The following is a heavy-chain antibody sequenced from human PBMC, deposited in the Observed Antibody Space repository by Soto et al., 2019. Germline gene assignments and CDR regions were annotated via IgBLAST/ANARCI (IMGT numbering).Heavy chain of an antibody. CDR3: ARGYGDYVETNAFAI. J-gene: IGHJ3*02. CDR2: ISAYNGNT. V-gene: IGHV1-18*01. D-gene: IGHD4-17*01. Sequence: GRERMGWISAYNGNTNYAQKLQGRATMTTDTSTSTAYMELRSLRSDDTAVYSCARGYGDYVETNAFAIWGQGTMVTVSS.